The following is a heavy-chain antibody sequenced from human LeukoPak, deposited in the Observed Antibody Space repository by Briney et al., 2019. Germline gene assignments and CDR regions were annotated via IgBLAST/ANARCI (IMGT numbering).Heavy chain of an antibody. D-gene: IGHD6-13*01. CDR1: GFTFSSYW. Sequence: PGGSLRLSCAASGFTFSSYWMSWVRQAPGKGLEWVANIKQDGSEKYYVDSVKGRFTISRDNAKNSLDLQMNSLRAEDTAVYHCASTYSSNNYYYYYVDVWGKGTTVTVSS. V-gene: IGHV3-7*01. CDR2: IKQDGSEK. J-gene: IGHJ6*03. CDR3: ASTYSSNNYYYYYVDV.